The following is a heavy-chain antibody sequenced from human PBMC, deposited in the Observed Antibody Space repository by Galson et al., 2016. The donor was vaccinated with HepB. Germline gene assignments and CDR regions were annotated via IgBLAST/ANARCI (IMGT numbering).Heavy chain of an antibody. V-gene: IGHV3-66*02. J-gene: IGHJ5*01. CDR2: IYSGGST. Sequence: SLRLSCAGSGFTVSTDYMSWVRQAPGKGLEWVSIIYSGGSTYYADSVKCRFSISRDNSKNTLYLQMDSLRVEDTAVYYCTRDGWTSNWFGYWGQGTLVTVSS. D-gene: IGHD6-19*01. CDR3: TRDGWTSNWFGY. CDR1: GFTVSTDY.